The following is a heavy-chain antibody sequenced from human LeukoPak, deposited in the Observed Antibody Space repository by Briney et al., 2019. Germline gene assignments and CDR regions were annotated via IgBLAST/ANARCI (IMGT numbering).Heavy chain of an antibody. CDR2: INPNSGGT. CDR3: ARAPRAAAPYYFDY. J-gene: IGHJ4*02. CDR1: GYTFTGYY. D-gene: IGHD6-13*01. Sequence: ASVKVSCKASGYTFTGYYMHWVRQAPGQGLEWMGWINPNSGGTNYAQKFQGRVTMTRDTSISTAYMELSRLRSDDTAVYYCARAPRAAAPYYFDYWDQGTLLTVSS. V-gene: IGHV1-2*02.